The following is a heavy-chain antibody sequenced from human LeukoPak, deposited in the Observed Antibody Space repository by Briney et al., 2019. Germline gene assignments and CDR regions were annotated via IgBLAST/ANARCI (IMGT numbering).Heavy chain of an antibody. D-gene: IGHD3-16*01. Sequence: GGSLRLSCEVSVFTLSRYWMSWVRQAPGKGLEWVANIKQDGSEKDYVDSVKGRFTISRDNARNLLYLKMNSLRADDTAVYYCARERVTETFPDHYYYIDVWGKGTTVTVSS. CDR1: VFTLSRYW. CDR2: IKQDGSEK. J-gene: IGHJ6*03. CDR3: ARERVTETFPDHYYYIDV. V-gene: IGHV3-7*01.